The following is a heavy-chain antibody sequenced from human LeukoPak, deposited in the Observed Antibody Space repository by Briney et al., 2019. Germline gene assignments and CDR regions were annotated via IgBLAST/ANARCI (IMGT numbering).Heavy chain of an antibody. Sequence: GGSLRLSCTASGFTLSGYSMNWVRQAPGKGLEWISYIRSSGSTIYYADSMKGRFTISRDNAKNSLYLQMNSLRAEDTAVYYCARMNYISSGWGAPFDYWGQGTLVTVSS. J-gene: IGHJ4*02. CDR2: IRSSGSTI. V-gene: IGHV3-48*04. CDR3: ARMNYISSGWGAPFDY. CDR1: GFTLSGYS. D-gene: IGHD1-7*01.